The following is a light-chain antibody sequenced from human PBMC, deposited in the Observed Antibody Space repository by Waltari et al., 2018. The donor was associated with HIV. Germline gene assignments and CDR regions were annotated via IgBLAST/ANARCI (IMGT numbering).Light chain of an antibody. J-gene: IGLJ2*01. V-gene: IGLV3-1*01. CDR3: QAWDSSPHVV. Sequence: SYELTQPPSVSVSPGQTASITCSGDKLGDKYACWYQQKPGQSPVLVIYQDSKRPSGSPGRFSGSNSGNTATLTISGTQAMDEADYYCQAWDSSPHVVFGGGTKLTVL. CDR2: QDS. CDR1: KLGDKY.